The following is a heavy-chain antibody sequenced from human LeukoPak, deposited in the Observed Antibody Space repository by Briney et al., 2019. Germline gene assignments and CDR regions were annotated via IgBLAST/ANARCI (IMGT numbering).Heavy chain of an antibody. V-gene: IGHV4-59*01. CDR2: IYYSGST. Sequence: MASETLSLTCTVSGGSISSYYWSWIRQPPRKGLEWIGYIYYSGSTNYNPSLKSRVTISVDTSKNQFSLKLSSVTAADTAVYYCATIPKGSSGWFSEDYWGQGTLVTVSS. J-gene: IGHJ4*02. D-gene: IGHD6-19*01. CDR1: GGSISSYY. CDR3: ATIPKGSSGWFSEDY.